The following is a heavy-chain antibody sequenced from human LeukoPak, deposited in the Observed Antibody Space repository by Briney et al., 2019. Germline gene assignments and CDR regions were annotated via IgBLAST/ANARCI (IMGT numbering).Heavy chain of an antibody. D-gene: IGHD2-15*01. CDR1: GFTFSSYG. CDR2: ISGSGGST. V-gene: IGHV3-23*01. CDR3: AKDKVVAVYYFDY. J-gene: IGHJ4*02. Sequence: GGSLRLSCAASGFTFSSYGMHWVRQAPGKGLEWVSAISGSGGSTYYADSVKGRFTISRDNSKNTLYLQMNSLRAEDTAVYYCAKDKVVAVYYFDYWGQGTLVTVSS.